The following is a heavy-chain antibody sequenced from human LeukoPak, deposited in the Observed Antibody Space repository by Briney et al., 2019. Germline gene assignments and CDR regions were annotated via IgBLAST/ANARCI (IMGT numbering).Heavy chain of an antibody. CDR3: ARGIAARLQYFDY. CDR1: GFTFSSYA. D-gene: IGHD6-6*01. V-gene: IGHV3-23*01. J-gene: IGHJ4*02. Sequence: PGGSLRLSCAASGFTFSSYAMSWVRQAPGKGLEWVSAISGSGGSTYYADSVKGRFTISRDNSKNTLYLQMNSLRAEDTAVYYCARGIAARLQYFDYWGQGTLVTVSS. CDR2: ISGSGGST.